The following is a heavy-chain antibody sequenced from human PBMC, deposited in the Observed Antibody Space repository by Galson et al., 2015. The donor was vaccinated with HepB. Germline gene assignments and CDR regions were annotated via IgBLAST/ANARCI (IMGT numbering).Heavy chain of an antibody. D-gene: IGHD2-15*01. J-gene: IGHJ6*02. CDR3: ARRAAWDYYYGMDV. CDR2: IYHSGST. Sequence: ETLSLTCTVSGYSISSGYYWGWIRQPPGKGLEWIGSIYHSGSTYYNPSLKSRVTISVDTSKNQFSLKLSSVTAADTAVYYCARRAAWDYYYGMDVWGQGTTVTVSS. V-gene: IGHV4-38-2*02. CDR1: GYSISSGYY.